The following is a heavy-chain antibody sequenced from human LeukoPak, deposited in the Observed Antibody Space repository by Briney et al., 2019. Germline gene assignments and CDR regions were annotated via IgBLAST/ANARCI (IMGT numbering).Heavy chain of an antibody. V-gene: IGHV5-51*01. J-gene: IGHJ4*02. Sequence: GESLKISCKGSGYSFTSYWIGWVRQMPGKGLEWMGIIYPGDSDTRYSPSFQGQVTISADKSISTAYLQWSSLKASDTAMYYCARSPAAFDSSGLPFDYWGQGTLVTVSS. D-gene: IGHD3-22*01. CDR2: IYPGDSDT. CDR3: ARSPAAFDSSGLPFDY. CDR1: GYSFTSYW.